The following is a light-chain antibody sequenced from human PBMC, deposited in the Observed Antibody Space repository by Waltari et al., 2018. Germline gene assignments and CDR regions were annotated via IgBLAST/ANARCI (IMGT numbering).Light chain of an antibody. J-gene: IGKJ1*01. Sequence: DIVMTQSPDPLAVPLGERATINCKSSQSLLYNFNNKSFLAWYQQKPGQPPKMLIYWASSRESGVPARFSGGGSGTDFTLTISSLQAEDVALYYCQQHYATPRTFGQGTKVEI. V-gene: IGKV4-1*01. CDR1: QSLLYNFNNKSF. CDR3: QQHYATPRT. CDR2: WAS.